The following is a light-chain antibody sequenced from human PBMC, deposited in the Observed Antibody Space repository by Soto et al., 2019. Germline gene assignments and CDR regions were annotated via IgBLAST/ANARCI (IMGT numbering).Light chain of an antibody. Sequence: EIVMTQSPATLSVSRGGRSTLSCRASQSIGSTLACYQQKPGQTPRLLIYDASTRATGIPARFSGIGSGTEFTLIISSLQSEDFAVYYCQHYKTWPLSLGGGTKVDIK. V-gene: IGKV3-15*01. CDR2: DAS. CDR1: QSIGST. J-gene: IGKJ4*01. CDR3: QHYKTWPLS.